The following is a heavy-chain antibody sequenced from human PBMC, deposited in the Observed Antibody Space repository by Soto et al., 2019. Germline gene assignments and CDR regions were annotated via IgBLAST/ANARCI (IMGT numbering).Heavy chain of an antibody. D-gene: IGHD2-15*01. CDR1: GVSIFSHSYY. Sequence: SETLSLTCTVSGVSIFSHSYYWGWIRQAPGKGLEWIATINHSGSTYHNPSLKSRVTTSVDTSKNQFSLNLSSVTAADTAVYYCARRYAPRYSSGNNHFDLWGQGTLVTVS. CDR2: INHSGST. J-gene: IGHJ4*02. CDR3: ARRYAPRYSSGNNHFDL. V-gene: IGHV4-39*01.